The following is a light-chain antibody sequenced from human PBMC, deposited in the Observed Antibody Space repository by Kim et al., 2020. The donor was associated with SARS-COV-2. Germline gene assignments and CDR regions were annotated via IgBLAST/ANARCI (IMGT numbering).Light chain of an antibody. Sequence: ETALTQSPATLSLSPGERAILSCRASQSVSIYLAWYQQKPGQAPRLLIFDASNRATGIPARFSGSGSGTDFTLTISSLEPDDFAVYYCQHRKTFGQGTKVDIK. CDR2: DAS. CDR3: QHRKT. J-gene: IGKJ1*01. CDR1: QSVSIY. V-gene: IGKV3-11*01.